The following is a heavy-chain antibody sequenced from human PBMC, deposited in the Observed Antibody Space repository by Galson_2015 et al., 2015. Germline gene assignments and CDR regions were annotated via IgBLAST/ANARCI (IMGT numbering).Heavy chain of an antibody. CDR1: GFTFRSSA. CDR3: AKDRTQGGTTFHY. V-gene: IGHV3-23*01. D-gene: IGHD1-1*01. J-gene: IGHJ4*02. Sequence: SLRLSCAASGFTFRSSAMSWVRQAPGEGLEWVSVISSSGDSTYYPDSVKGRLTISRDNSKNTLYLQMNSLRVDDTAVYYCAKDRTQGGTTFHYWGQGTLVTVSS. CDR2: ISSSGDST.